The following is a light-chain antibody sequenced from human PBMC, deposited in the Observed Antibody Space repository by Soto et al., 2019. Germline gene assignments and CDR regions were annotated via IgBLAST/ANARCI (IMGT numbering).Light chain of an antibody. Sequence: ATQLTQSPSSLSASVGDMVNISCRASQGIRNDLAWYQQKPGKAPKLLIYDASSLESGVPSRFSGSGSGTEFTLTISSLEPEDFAVYYCQHRSIWPVSFGQGTRLEIK. CDR1: QGIRND. J-gene: IGKJ5*01. CDR2: DAS. CDR3: QHRSIWPVS. V-gene: IGKV1-13*02.